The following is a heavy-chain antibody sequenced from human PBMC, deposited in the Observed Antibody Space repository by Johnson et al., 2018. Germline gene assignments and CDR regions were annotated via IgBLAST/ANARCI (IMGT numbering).Heavy chain of an antibody. V-gene: IGHV3-21*01. CDR3: ARDFDSSDYSAFDI. CDR2: ISTSGSFI. CDR1: GFTFSRHT. J-gene: IGHJ3*02. Sequence: VRLVQSGGGLVKPGGSLRLSCAASGFTFSRHTMNWVRQAPGKGLEWVSSISTSGSFIYYADSVKVRFPISRDKAKNSLYVQMNSLKAEDTAMYYCARDFDSSDYSAFDIWGQGTKVTVSS. D-gene: IGHD3-22*01.